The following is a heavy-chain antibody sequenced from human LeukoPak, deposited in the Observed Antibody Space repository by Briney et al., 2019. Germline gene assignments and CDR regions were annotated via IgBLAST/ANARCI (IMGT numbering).Heavy chain of an antibody. CDR2: IRSKAYGGTT. Sequence: GGSLRLSCAASGFTFSNAWMSWVRQAPGKGLEWVGFIRSKAYGGTTEYAASVKGRFTISRDDSKSIAYLQMNSLRAEDTAVYYCANEQQQWLVPSAFDYWGQGTLVTVSS. CDR3: ANEQQQWLVPSAFDY. CDR1: GFTFSNAW. V-gene: IGHV3-71*01. J-gene: IGHJ4*02. D-gene: IGHD6-19*01.